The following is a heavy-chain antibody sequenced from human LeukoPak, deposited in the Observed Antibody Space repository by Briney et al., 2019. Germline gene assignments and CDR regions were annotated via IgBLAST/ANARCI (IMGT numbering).Heavy chain of an antibody. J-gene: IGHJ6*03. CDR3: ARLGYYDILTGQNYFYYYVDV. D-gene: IGHD3-9*01. CDR1: GYSFNTYW. CDR2: IYPGDSDT. Sequence: GESLKISCKGSGYSFNTYWIGWVRQMPGKGLEWMGIIYPGDSDTRYSPSFQGQVTISADKSISTAYLQWTSLKASDTAIYYCARLGYYDILTGQNYFYYYVDVWGKGTTVTVSS. V-gene: IGHV5-51*01.